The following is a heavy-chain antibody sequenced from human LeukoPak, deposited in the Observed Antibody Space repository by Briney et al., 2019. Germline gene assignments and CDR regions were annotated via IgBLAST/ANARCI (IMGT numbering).Heavy chain of an antibody. Sequence: GGSLRLSCAASGFTFSSYEMNWVRQAPGKGLEWVSYISSSGSTKYYADSVKGRFTISRDNAKNTLYLQMNSLRAEDTAVYYCARVRATFSPHFDNWGQGTLVTVSS. V-gene: IGHV3-48*03. D-gene: IGHD5-12*01. J-gene: IGHJ4*02. CDR1: GFTFSSYE. CDR2: ISSSGSTK. CDR3: ARVRATFSPHFDN.